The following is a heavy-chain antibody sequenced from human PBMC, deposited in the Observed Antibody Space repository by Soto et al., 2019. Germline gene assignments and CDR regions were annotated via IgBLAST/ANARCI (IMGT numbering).Heavy chain of an antibody. J-gene: IGHJ5*02. CDR2: MNPNSGNT. CDR3: ARGYYYDFWSGYYSWFDP. CDR1: GYTFTGYD. D-gene: IGHD3-3*01. V-gene: IGHV1-8*01. Sequence: ASVKVSCKASGYTFTGYDINWVRQATGQGLEWMGWMNPNSGNTGYAQKFQGRVTMTRNTSISTAYMELSSLRSEDTAVYYCARGYYYDFWSGYYSWFDPWGQGTLVTVSS.